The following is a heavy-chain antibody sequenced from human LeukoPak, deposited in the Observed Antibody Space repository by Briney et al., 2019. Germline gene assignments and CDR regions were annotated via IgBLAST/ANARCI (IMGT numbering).Heavy chain of an antibody. J-gene: IGHJ6*03. V-gene: IGHV4-39*07. CDR1: GGSISSRSNY. Sequence: SETLSLTCTVSGGSISSRSNYWGWIRQPPGKGLEWIGSINYSGSTYYNPSLKSRVTISVDTSKNQFSLKLSSVTAADTAVYYCARTHSGYSGYYYYYMDVWGKGTTVTVSS. CDR3: ARTHSGYSGYYYYYMDV. D-gene: IGHD5-12*01. CDR2: INYSGST.